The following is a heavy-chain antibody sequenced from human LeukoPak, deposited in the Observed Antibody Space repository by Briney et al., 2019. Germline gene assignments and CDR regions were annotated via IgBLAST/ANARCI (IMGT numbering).Heavy chain of an antibody. V-gene: IGHV3-21*04. CDR3: ASGRYYFDSGDYYRY. D-gene: IGHD3-22*01. CDR2: ISSSSTYI. CDR1: GFTFSSYS. J-gene: IGHJ4*02. Sequence: GGSLRLSCAASGFTFSSYSMNWVRQAPGKGLEWVSSISSSSTYIYYEDSVKGRFTISRDNAKSSLYLQMNSLRADDTAFYYCASGRYYFDSGDYYRYWGQGTLVTVSS.